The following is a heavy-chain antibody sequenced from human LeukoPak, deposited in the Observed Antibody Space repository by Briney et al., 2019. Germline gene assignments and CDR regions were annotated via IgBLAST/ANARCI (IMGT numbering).Heavy chain of an antibody. CDR2: ISYDGSNK. Sequence: PGGSLRLSCSASGFTFSSYGMHWVRQAPGKGLEWVAVISYDGSNKYYADSVKGRFTISRDNSKNTLYLQMNSLRAEDTAVYYCAKDWGGSYHGNAFDIWGQGTMVTVSA. CDR1: GFTFSSYG. J-gene: IGHJ3*02. V-gene: IGHV3-30*18. D-gene: IGHD1-26*01. CDR3: AKDWGGSYHGNAFDI.